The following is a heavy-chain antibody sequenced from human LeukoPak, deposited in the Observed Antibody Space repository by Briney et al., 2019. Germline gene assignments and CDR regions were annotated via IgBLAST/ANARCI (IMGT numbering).Heavy chain of an antibody. D-gene: IGHD3-22*01. V-gene: IGHV4-38-2*02. CDR3: ARGEYYYDSSGLI. Sequence: PSETLSLTCTVSGYSISSGYYWGWIRQPPGKGLEWIGSIYHSGSTYYNPSLKSRVTISVDTSKNHFSLKLSSVTAADTAVYYCARGEYYYDSSGLIWGQGTLVTVSS. CDR1: GYSISSGYY. J-gene: IGHJ4*02. CDR2: IYHSGST.